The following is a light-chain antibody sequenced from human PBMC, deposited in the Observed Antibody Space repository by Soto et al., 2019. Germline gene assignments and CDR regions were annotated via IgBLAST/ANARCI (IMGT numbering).Light chain of an antibody. CDR1: QSVSSY. Sequence: ELLLTQSPCTLSLSPLERSTLSFRASQSVSSYLAWYQQKPGQAPRLLIFDASNRATGIPARFSGSGSGTDFTLTISSLEPEDFAVYYCQQRSNWITFGQGTRLEIK. CDR3: QQRSNWIT. J-gene: IGKJ5*01. CDR2: DAS. V-gene: IGKV3-11*01.